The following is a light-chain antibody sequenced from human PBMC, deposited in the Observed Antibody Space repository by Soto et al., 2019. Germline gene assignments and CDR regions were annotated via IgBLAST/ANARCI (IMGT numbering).Light chain of an antibody. CDR1: QNIANDY. CDR2: DVS. Sequence: EVALTPSPGTLSLSPGAGATLSCRASQNIANDYLTWYQQKPGQAPRVLIYDVSSRATGIPDRFSGGGSGTDFTLTISRLEPEDFAVYYCQQFSSYPLTFGGGTKVDIK. J-gene: IGKJ4*01. V-gene: IGKV3-20*01. CDR3: QQFSSYPLT.